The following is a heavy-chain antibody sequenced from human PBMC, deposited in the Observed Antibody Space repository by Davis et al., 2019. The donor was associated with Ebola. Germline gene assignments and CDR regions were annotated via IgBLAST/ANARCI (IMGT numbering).Heavy chain of an antibody. CDR2: IYSGGST. J-gene: IGHJ4*02. V-gene: IGHV3-53*01. Sequence: PGGSLRLSCAASGFTVRSYFMSWVRQAPGKGLEWVSIIYSGGSTYYAASVKGRFTVSRDNSKNTLYLQMNSLRAEDTAVYYCVRWGVYGGSLDYWGQGALVTVSS. CDR1: GFTVRSYF. CDR3: VRWGVYGGSLDY. D-gene: IGHD4-23*01.